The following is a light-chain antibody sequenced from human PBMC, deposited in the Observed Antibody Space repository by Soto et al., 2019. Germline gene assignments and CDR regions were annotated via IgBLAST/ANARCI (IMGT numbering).Light chain of an antibody. CDR2: GAY. Sequence: EIVLTQSPGTLSLSPGERATLSCRASQSVTSSYLTWYQQKPSKAPRLLIYGAYSRAAGIPDRFSGSGSGTDFFLTINRLEPEDFAVYYCQQYGTSLSWTFGQGTKV. CDR1: QSVTSSY. J-gene: IGKJ1*01. CDR3: QQYGTSLSWT. V-gene: IGKV3-20*01.